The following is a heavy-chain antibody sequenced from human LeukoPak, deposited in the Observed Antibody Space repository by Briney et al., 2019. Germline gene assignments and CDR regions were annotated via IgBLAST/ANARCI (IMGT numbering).Heavy chain of an antibody. J-gene: IGHJ3*02. V-gene: IGHV4-39*01. CDR2: IYYSGST. D-gene: IGHD1-26*01. CDR1: GDSISSSRYY. Sequence: PSETLSLTCTLSGDSISSSRYYWGWIRQPPGKGLEWIGSIYYSGSTYYNPSLKSRVTISVDTSKNKFSLKLNSVTPADTPVYNCTRPEYIGSYYDAFDICGQGTMVTVSS. CDR3: TRPEYIGSYYDAFDI.